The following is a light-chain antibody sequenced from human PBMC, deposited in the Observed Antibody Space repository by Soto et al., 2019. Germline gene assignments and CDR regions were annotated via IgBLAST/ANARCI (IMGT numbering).Light chain of an antibody. V-gene: IGLV2-14*03. CDR1: SSDIGGYNY. J-gene: IGLJ2*01. CDR3: SSYSSTTTLV. Sequence: QSALTQPASVSGSPGQSITISCTGTSSDIGGYNYVSWYQQHPGKAPQVMIYDVSNRPSGVSIRFSGSKSGNTASLTISGLQAEDEADYYCSSYSSTTTLVFGGGTQLTVL. CDR2: DVS.